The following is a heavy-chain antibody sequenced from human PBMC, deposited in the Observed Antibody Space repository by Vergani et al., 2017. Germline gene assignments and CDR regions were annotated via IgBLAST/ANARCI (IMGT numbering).Heavy chain of an antibody. CDR2: IYNSGNG. D-gene: IGHD3-16*01. J-gene: IGHJ2*01. Sequence: QVQLQQWGAGLLKPSETLSLTCAVYGGSFSGYYWSWIRQPPGKGLEWIGSIYNSGNGDSSSSLKSRVTISADTSKNQFSLRLTSVTAADTAVYYCASGKYYSDSTSHFRGRYFDVWVRGTLVTVPS. CDR1: GGSFSGYY. V-gene: IGHV4-34*01. CDR3: ASGKYYSDSTSHFRGRYFDV.